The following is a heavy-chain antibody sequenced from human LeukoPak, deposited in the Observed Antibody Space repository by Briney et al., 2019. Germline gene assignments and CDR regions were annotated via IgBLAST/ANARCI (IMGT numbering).Heavy chain of an antibody. Sequence: SETLSLTCTVSGGSISSGDYYWSWIRQPPGKGLEWIGYIYYSGSTNYNPSLRSRITISVDTSKNQFSLKLSSVTAGDTAMYYCARGDGFNYDSWGQGFLVTVSS. V-gene: IGHV4-30-4*01. CDR2: IYYSGST. CDR3: ARGDGFNYDS. D-gene: IGHD5-24*01. CDR1: GGSISSGDYY. J-gene: IGHJ5*01.